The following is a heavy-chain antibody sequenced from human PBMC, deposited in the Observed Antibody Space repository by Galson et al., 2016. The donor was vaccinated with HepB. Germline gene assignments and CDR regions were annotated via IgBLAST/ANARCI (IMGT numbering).Heavy chain of an antibody. CDR2: IYHSGRT. D-gene: IGHD4-23*01. Sequence: ETLSLTCAVSGGSISSRNWWNWVRQPPGKGLEWIGEIYHSGRTNYSPSLKSRVTMSVGKSKNQFSLRLNSVTAADTAVYYCAVDYGGNSAFDSWGQGTLATVSS. CDR3: AVDYGGNSAFDS. V-gene: IGHV4-4*02. J-gene: IGHJ4*02. CDR1: GGSISSRNW.